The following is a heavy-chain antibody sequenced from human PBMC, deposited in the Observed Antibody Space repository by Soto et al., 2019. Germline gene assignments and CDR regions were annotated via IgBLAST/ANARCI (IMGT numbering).Heavy chain of an antibody. CDR1: GFTFRSYE. Sequence: PGGSLRLSCEVSGFTFRSYEMHWVCQAPGKGLEWLSYISSSSDFIYYSESVKGRFTISRDNANNSLYLQMNSLRAADTAIYYCARGANGIDRLDHWGQGAPVTVYS. V-gene: IGHV3-48*03. J-gene: IGHJ5*02. CDR2: ISSSSDFI. D-gene: IGHD5-12*01. CDR3: ARGANGIDRLDH.